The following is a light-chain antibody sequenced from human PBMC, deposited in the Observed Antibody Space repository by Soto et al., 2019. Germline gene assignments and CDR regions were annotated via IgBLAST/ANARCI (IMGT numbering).Light chain of an antibody. J-gene: IGLJ1*01. CDR2: DVT. Sequence: QSALTQPASVSGSPGQSITISCTGTSSDVGNYNLVSWYQQHPGKAPKLIIYDVTRRPSGVPDRFSGSQSGNTASLTISGLQADDEADYYCCSYGDTTAVYVFGGGTKLTVL. CDR3: CSYGDTTAVYV. V-gene: IGLV2-23*02. CDR1: SSDVGNYNL.